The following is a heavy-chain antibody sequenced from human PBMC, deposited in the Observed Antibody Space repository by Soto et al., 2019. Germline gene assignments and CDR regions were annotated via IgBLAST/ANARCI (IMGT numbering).Heavy chain of an antibody. J-gene: IGHJ3*02. D-gene: IGHD3-22*01. CDR2: ISGSGGST. Sequence: QPGGSLRLSCAASGFTFSSYAMSWVRQAPGKGLEWVSAISGSGGSTYYADSVKGRFTISRDNSKNTLYLQMNSLRAEDTAVYYCAKEGYDSSGYYADDAFDIWGQGTMVTVSS. CDR3: AKEGYDSSGYYADDAFDI. V-gene: IGHV3-23*01. CDR1: GFTFSSYA.